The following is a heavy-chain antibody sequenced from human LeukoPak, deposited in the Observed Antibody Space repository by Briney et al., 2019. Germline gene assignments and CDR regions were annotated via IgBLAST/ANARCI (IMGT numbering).Heavy chain of an antibody. Sequence: SETLSLTCTVSGGSISSYYWSWIRQPPGKGLEWIGYIYYSGSTNYNPSLKSRVTISVDTSKNQFSLKLSSVTAADTAVYYCARVELGPNYNFDYWGQGTLVTVSS. CDR2: IYYSGST. D-gene: IGHD1-7*01. J-gene: IGHJ4*02. CDR1: GGSISSYY. V-gene: IGHV4-59*01. CDR3: ARVELGPNYNFDY.